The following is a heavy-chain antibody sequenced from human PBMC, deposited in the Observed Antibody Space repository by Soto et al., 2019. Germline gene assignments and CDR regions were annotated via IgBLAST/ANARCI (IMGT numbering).Heavy chain of an antibody. CDR2: IIPIFGTA. J-gene: IGHJ6*02. V-gene: IGHV1-69*06. CDR1: GGTFSSYA. CDR3: ASPGSAAAGTYYYYGMDV. Sequence: SVKVSCKASGGTFSSYAISWVRQAPGQGLEWMGGIIPIFGTANYAQKFQGRVTITADKSTSTAYMELSSLRSEDTAVYYCASPGSAAAGTYYYYGMDVWGRGTTVTAP. D-gene: IGHD6-13*01.